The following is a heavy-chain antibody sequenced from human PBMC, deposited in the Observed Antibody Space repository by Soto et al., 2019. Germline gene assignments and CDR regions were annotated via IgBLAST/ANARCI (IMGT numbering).Heavy chain of an antibody. V-gene: IGHV1-69*02. CDR1: GGSLSNYN. CDR2: ISPILGIT. J-gene: IGHJ6*02. Sequence: ASVKVSCKASGGSLSNYNFNWVRQAPGQGLEWMGRISPILGITDYAQRFQGRVTITADKSTYTTYMELRSLTSDDTAIYYCAINGQPPYYYYGMHVWGQAIMVSGSS. CDR3: AINGQPPYYYYGMHV. D-gene: IGHD2-8*01.